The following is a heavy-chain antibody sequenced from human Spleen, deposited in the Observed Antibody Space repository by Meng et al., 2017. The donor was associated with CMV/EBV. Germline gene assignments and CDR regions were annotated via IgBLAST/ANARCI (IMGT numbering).Heavy chain of an antibody. V-gene: IGHV3-11*06. CDR3: ARETSHGLFDY. D-gene: IGHD5-24*01. CDR1: GFNFPDSY. Sequence: GESLKISCAASGFNFPDSYMSWIRQGPRKGLEWVSNISPSSTDTYYADSVKGRFTISKDSAKNSLFLEMNSLRVDDTAVYYCARETSHGLFDYWGQGTLVTVSS. CDR2: ISPSSTDT. J-gene: IGHJ4*02.